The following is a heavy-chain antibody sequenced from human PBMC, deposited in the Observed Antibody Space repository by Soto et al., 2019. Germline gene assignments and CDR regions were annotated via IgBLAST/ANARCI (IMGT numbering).Heavy chain of an antibody. J-gene: IGHJ5*02. CDR2: INHSGST. V-gene: IGHV4-34*01. CDR1: GGSFSGYY. Sequence: PSETLSLTCAVYGGSFSGYYWSWIRQPPGKGLEWIGEINHSGSTNSNPSLKSRVTISVDTSKNQFSLKLSSVTAADTAVYYCASECGKYSSSNNWFDPWGQGTLVTVSS. D-gene: IGHD6-6*01. CDR3: ASECGKYSSSNNWFDP.